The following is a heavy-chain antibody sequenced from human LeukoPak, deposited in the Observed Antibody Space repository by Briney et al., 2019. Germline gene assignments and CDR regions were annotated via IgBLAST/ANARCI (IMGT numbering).Heavy chain of an antibody. CDR1: GFTFSSYG. J-gene: IGHJ4*02. Sequence: PGGSLRLSCAASGFTFSSYGMHWVRQAPGKGLEWVAVISYDGSNKYYADSVKGRFTISRDNSKNTLYLQMNSLRAEDTAVYYCAKPQGGSPPRPFDSWGQGTLVTVSS. CDR2: ISYDGSNK. D-gene: IGHD3-16*01. V-gene: IGHV3-30*18. CDR3: AKPQGGSPPRPFDS.